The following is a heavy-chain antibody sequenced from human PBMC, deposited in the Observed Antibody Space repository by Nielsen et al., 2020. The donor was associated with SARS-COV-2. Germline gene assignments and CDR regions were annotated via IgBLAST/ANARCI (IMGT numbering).Heavy chain of an antibody. CDR1: GFTFCSSS. CDR3: AREASSGWQERAFDI. D-gene: IGHD6-19*01. CDR2: ISSSSSYI. Sequence: ESLKISCSASGFTFCSSSMNLFRPAPGKGLYWVSSISSSSSYIYYADSVKGRFTISRDNAKNSLYLQMNSLRAEDTAVYYCAREASSGWQERAFDIWGQGTMVTVSS. J-gene: IGHJ3*02. V-gene: IGHV3-21*01.